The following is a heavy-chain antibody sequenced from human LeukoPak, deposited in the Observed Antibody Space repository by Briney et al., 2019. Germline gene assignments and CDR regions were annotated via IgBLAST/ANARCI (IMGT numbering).Heavy chain of an antibody. CDR2: INHSGST. D-gene: IGHD2-15*01. CDR3: ARGEDLRYCSGGSCYYYYYMDV. Sequence: PSETLSLTCAVYGGSFSGYYWSWIRQPPGKGLEWIGEINHSGSTNYNPSLKSRVTISVDTSKNQFSLKLSSVTAADTAVYYCARGEDLRYCSGGSCYYYYYMDVWGKGTTVTISS. J-gene: IGHJ6*03. V-gene: IGHV4-34*01. CDR1: GGSFSGYY.